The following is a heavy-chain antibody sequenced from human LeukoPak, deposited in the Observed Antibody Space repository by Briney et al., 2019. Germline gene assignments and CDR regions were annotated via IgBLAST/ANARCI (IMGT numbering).Heavy chain of an antibody. J-gene: IGHJ4*02. CDR3: AKDLYYGSGPGDY. V-gene: IGHV3-30*04. D-gene: IGHD3-10*01. CDR2: ISYDGSNK. CDR1: GFTFSSYA. Sequence: GRSLRLSCAASGFTFSSYAMHWVRQAPGKGLEWVAVISYDGSNKYYADSVKGRFTISGDNSKNTLYLQMNSLRAEDTAVYYCAKDLYYGSGPGDYWGQGTLVTVSS.